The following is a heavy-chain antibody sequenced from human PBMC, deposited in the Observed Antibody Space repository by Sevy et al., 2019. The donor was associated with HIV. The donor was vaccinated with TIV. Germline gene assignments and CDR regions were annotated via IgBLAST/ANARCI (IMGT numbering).Heavy chain of an antibody. D-gene: IGHD3-10*01. CDR2: ISSSSSYI. CDR3: ARDRDYYGSGSYYNDFDY. CDR1: GFTFSSYS. Sequence: GGSLRLSCAASGFTFSSYSMNWVRQAPGKGLEWVSSISSSSSYIYYADSVKDRFTISRDNAKNSPYLQMNSLRAEDTAVYYCARDRDYYGSGSYYNDFDYWGQGTLVTVSS. J-gene: IGHJ4*02. V-gene: IGHV3-21*01.